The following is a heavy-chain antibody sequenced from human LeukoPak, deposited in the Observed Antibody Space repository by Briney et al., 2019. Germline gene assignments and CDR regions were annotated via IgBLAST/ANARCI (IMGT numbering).Heavy chain of an antibody. V-gene: IGHV3-11*01. CDR2: SSSSGSTI. D-gene: IGHD5-18*01. Sequence: GGSLRLSCAASGFTFRDYYMSWIREAPGKGLDWGSYSSSSGSTIYYAGSVKGRFTISRDNAKNSLYLQMNSLRAEDTAVYYCARDQVDTAMVRDPFDYWGQGTLVTVSS. J-gene: IGHJ4*02. CDR1: GFTFRDYY. CDR3: ARDQVDTAMVRDPFDY.